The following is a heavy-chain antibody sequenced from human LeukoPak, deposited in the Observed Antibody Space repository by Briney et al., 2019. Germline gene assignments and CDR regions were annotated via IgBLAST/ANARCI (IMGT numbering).Heavy chain of an antibody. V-gene: IGHV3-21*01. D-gene: IGHD3-3*01. Sequence: GGSLRLSCAASGFNISNSWMNWVRQAPGKGLEWVSSINSSSSYIYYADSVKGRFTISRDNAKNSLYLQRNSLRAEDTAVYYCATRAETWSGPAYYGMDVWGQGTTVTVSS. CDR2: INSSSSYI. J-gene: IGHJ6*02. CDR1: GFNISNSW. CDR3: ATRAETWSGPAYYGMDV.